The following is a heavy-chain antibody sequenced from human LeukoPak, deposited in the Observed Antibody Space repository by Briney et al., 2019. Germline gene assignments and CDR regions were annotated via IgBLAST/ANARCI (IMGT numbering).Heavy chain of an antibody. CDR3: AKDLLTFGGVNSPFDY. D-gene: IGHD3-16*01. J-gene: IGHJ4*02. CDR2: ISGSGGST. V-gene: IGHV3-23*01. Sequence: GGSLRLSCAASGFTFSSYAMSWVRQAPGKGLEWVSAISGSGGSTYYADSVKGRFTISRDNSKNTLYPQMNSLRAEDTAVYYCAKDLLTFGGVNSPFDYWGQGTLVTVSS. CDR1: GFTFSSYA.